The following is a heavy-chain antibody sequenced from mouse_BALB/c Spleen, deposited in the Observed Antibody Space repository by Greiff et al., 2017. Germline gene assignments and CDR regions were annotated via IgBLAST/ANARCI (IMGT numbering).Heavy chain of an antibody. J-gene: IGHJ2*01. V-gene: IGHV5-12-1*01. CDR2: ISSGGGST. Sequence: DVQLVESGAGLVKPGGSLKLSCAASGFAFSSYDMSWVRQTPEKRLEWVAYISSGGGSTYYSETLKGRFTISRDNAKNTLYLQLSSLTSEDTAMYYCASIFTDDYIDYWGQGTTLTVSS. CDR1: GFAFSSYD. CDR3: ASIFTDDYIDY.